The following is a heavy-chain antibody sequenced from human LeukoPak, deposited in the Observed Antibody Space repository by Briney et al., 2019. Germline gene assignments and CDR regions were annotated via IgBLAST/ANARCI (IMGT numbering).Heavy chain of an antibody. CDR2: IANDGGST. CDR3: AKSHSVEQRGYFDY. Sequence: QPGGSLGLSCAASRFTFSTYAMSWVRRAPGKGLEWISTIANDGGSTYYADSVKGRFTISRDNSRNTLYLQMNSLRADDTAVYYCAKSHSVEQRGYFDYWGQGTLVTVSS. CDR1: RFTFSTYA. V-gene: IGHV3-23*01. D-gene: IGHD1/OR15-1a*01. J-gene: IGHJ4*02.